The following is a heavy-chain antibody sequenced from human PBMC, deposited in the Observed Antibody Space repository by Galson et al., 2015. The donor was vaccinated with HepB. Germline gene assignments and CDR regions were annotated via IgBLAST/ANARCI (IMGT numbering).Heavy chain of an antibody. Sequence: SLRLSCAASGFTFSSYAMSWVRQAPGKGLEWVSAISGSIVNIHYADSVEGRFTISRDNSKNTLYLQMNSLRAEDTALYYCAEDRLGYSSGTFDYWGQGTLVIVSS. CDR2: ISGSIVNI. CDR1: GFTFSSYA. J-gene: IGHJ4*02. V-gene: IGHV3-23*01. CDR3: AEDRLGYSSGTFDY. D-gene: IGHD6-19*01.